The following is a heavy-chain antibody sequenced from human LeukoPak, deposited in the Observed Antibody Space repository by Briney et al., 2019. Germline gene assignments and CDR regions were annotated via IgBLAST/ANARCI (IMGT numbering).Heavy chain of an antibody. J-gene: IGHJ5*02. Sequence: PGGSLRLSCAASGFTFRNYAMHWVRQTPGKGLEWVTVISHDESNEYYADSVKGRFTISRDNAKNTLYLQMNSLRAEDTAVYYCAKARDHYDFWSGYEPWGQGTLVTVSS. CDR3: AKARDHYDFWSGYEP. CDR1: GFTFRNYA. V-gene: IGHV3-30-3*01. D-gene: IGHD3-3*01. CDR2: ISHDESNE.